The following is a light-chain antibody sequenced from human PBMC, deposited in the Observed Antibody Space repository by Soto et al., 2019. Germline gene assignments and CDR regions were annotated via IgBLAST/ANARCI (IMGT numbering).Light chain of an antibody. CDR1: QSVSSN. Sequence: EIVITQSPATPSVSPGERATLFCRASQSVSSNLAWYQQNRDQAPRLLIYGASTRATDIPARFSGSGSGTEFTLTISSLQSEDFAVYYCKQYNDWPPATFGPGTKVDIK. J-gene: IGKJ3*01. CDR2: GAS. CDR3: KQYNDWPPAT. V-gene: IGKV3-15*01.